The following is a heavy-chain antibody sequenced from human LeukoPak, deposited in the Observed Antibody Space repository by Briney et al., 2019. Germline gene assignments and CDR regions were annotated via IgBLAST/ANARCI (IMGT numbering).Heavy chain of an antibody. J-gene: IGHJ4*02. Sequence: GGSLRLSCAASGFTFSSYGMHWVRQAPGKGLEWVAFIRYDGSNKYYADSVKGRFTISRDNAKKSQYLQMNSLRADDTAVYYCARAHTYDYDSSGLHWGQGTLVTVSS. CDR3: ARAHTYDYDSSGLH. CDR1: GFTFSSYG. D-gene: IGHD3-22*01. CDR2: IRYDGSNK. V-gene: IGHV3-30*02.